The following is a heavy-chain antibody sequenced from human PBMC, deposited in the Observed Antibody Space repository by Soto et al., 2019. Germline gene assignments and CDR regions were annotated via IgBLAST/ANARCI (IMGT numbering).Heavy chain of an antibody. CDR1: GFTFNDYA. CDR2: ISSSSSYI. V-gene: IGHV3-21*01. Sequence: EVHLVQSGGGLVQPGESLSLSCVASGFTFNDYAMNWVRQAPGKGLEWVSSISSSSSYIYYADSVKGRFTISRDNAKNSLYLQMNSLRAEDTAVYYCASMPREYSGYDLGYWGQGTLVTVSS. CDR3: ASMPREYSGYDLGY. J-gene: IGHJ4*02. D-gene: IGHD5-12*01.